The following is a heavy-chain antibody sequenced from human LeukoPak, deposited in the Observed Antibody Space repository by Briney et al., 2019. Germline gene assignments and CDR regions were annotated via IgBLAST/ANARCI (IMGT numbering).Heavy chain of an antibody. D-gene: IGHD5-24*01. V-gene: IGHV3-23*01. CDR2: ISGSGGST. CDR3: AKVWRDGYGT. J-gene: IGHJ5*02. CDR1: GFTFSSYA. Sequence: PGASLRLSCAASGFTFSSYAMSWVRQAPGQGLEWVSAISGSGGSTYYADSVKGRFTISRDNSKNTLYLQMNSLRAEDTAVYYCAKVWRDGYGTWGQGTLVTVSS.